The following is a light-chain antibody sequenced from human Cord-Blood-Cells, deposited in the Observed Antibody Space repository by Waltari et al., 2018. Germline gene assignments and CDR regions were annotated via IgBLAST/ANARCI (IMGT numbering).Light chain of an antibody. V-gene: IGKV1-39*01. CDR3: QQSYSTPLT. J-gene: IGKJ4*01. Sequence: DIQMTQSQSSLYASVGDRVTITCRASQSISSYLNWYQQKPGKAPKLLIYAASSLQSGVPSRFSGSGSGTDFTLTISSLQPEDFATYYCQQSYSTPLTFGGGTKVEIK. CDR2: AAS. CDR1: QSISSY.